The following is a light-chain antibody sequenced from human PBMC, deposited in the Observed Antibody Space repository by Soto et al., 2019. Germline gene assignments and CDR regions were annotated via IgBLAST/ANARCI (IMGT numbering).Light chain of an antibody. CDR2: GTS. V-gene: IGKV3-20*01. Sequence: ENVLTQSPGTLSLSPGERATLSCRASQSVDSSYLAWYQQKPGQAPRLLIYGTSSRATGIPDRFSGSGSGTDFTLTINRLEPEDFAVYYCQQYGSSLYTFGQATKLEIK. CDR1: QSVDSSY. J-gene: IGKJ2*01. CDR3: QQYGSSLYT.